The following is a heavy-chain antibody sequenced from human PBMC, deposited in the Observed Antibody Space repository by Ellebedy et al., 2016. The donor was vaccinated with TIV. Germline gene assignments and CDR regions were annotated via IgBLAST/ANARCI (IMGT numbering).Heavy chain of an antibody. J-gene: IGHJ3*02. CDR3: ARDGRGSGPPFHDI. V-gene: IGHV1-69*06. Sequence: SVKVSCXASVGTFSSYAISWVRQAPGQGLEWMGGIIPIFGTANYAQKFQGRVTITADKSTSTAYMELSSLRSEDTAVYYCARDGRGSGPPFHDIWGKGTMVTVSS. CDR2: IIPIFGTA. D-gene: IGHD2-15*01. CDR1: VGTFSSYA.